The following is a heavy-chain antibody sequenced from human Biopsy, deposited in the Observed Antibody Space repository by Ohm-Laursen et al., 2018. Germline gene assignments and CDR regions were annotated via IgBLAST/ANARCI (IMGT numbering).Heavy chain of an antibody. D-gene: IGHD3-22*01. CDR1: GAFMNNYY. J-gene: IGHJ3*02. CDR3: GRREVVITHDAFDT. Sequence: PGTLSLTCTVSGAFMNNYYWTWIRQPPGQGLEWIGDVYYSGSTNRNPSLKSRVIILVDTSKNQFSLKLNSVTAADTAVYYCGRREVVITHDAFDTWGQGTMVTVSS. V-gene: IGHV4-59*08. CDR2: VYYSGST.